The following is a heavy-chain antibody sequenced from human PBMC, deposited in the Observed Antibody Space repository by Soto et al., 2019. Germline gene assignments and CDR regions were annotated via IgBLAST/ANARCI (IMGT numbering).Heavy chain of an antibody. CDR1: GDTFSSYA. CDR3: ARAGVPAAMSPTPHYGMDV. J-gene: IGHJ6*02. V-gene: IGHV1-69*01. CDR2: IIPIFGTA. Sequence: QVQLVQSGAEVKKPGSSVKVSCKASGDTFSSYAISWVRQAPGQGLEWMGGIIPIFGTANYAQKFQGRVTITADESTSTAYMELSSLRSEDTAVYYCARAGVPAAMSPTPHYGMDVWGQGTTVTVSS. D-gene: IGHD2-2*01.